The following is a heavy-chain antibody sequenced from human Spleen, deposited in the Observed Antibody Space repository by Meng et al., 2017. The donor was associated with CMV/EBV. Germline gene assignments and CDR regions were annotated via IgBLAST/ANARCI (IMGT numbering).Heavy chain of an antibody. CDR1: GFTFSDYG. CDR3: AKDGHRVLRYFDWSLGY. D-gene: IGHD3-9*01. J-gene: IGHJ4*02. V-gene: IGHV3-30*02. Sequence: GGSLRLSCAASGFTFSDYGMHWVRQAPGKGLEWVAFIRYDGSNKYYADSVKGRFTISRDNSKNTLYLQMNSLRAEDTAVYYCAKDGHRVLRYFDWSLGYWGQGTLVTVSS. CDR2: IRYDGSNK.